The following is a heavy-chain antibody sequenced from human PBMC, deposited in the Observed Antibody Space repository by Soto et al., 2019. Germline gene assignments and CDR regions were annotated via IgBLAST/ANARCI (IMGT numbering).Heavy chain of an antibody. D-gene: IGHD3-22*01. CDR1: GFTFSSYA. J-gene: IGHJ6*02. CDR3: AKVTGSSGPQGYYYGMDV. CDR2: ISGSGGST. V-gene: IGHV3-23*01. Sequence: PGGSLRLSCAASGFTFSSYAMSWVRQAPGKGLEWVSAISGSGGSTYYADSVKGRFTISRDNSKNTLYLQMNSLRAEDTAVYYCAKVTGSSGPQGYYYGMDVWGQGTTVTVSS.